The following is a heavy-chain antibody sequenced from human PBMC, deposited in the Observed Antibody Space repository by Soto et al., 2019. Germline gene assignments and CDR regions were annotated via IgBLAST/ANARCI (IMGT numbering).Heavy chain of an antibody. V-gene: IGHV1-58*02. CDR1: GLTFTSSA. CDR3: AADGDYDFWSGYYTPGY. D-gene: IGHD3-3*01. CDR2: IVVGSGNT. J-gene: IGHJ4*02. Sequence: ASVKVSCKASGLTFTSSAMQWVRQARGQRLEWIGWIVVGSGNTNYAQKFQERVTITRDMSTSTAYMELSSLRSEDTAVYYCAADGDYDFWSGYYTPGYWGQRTLVTVSS.